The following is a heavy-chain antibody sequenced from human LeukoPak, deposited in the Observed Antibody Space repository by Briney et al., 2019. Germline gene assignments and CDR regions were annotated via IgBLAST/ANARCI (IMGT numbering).Heavy chain of an antibody. CDR2: ISYDGSNK. D-gene: IGHD5-18*01. V-gene: IGHV3-30*18. CDR3: AKAPIGYSYGYHYFYY. CDR1: GFTFSSYG. Sequence: PGGSLRLSCAASGFTFSSYGMHWVRQAPGKGLEWVAVISYDGSNKYYADSVKGRFTISRDNSKNTLYLQMNSLRAEDTAVYYCAKAPIGYSYGYHYFYYWGQRTLVTSSS. J-gene: IGHJ4*02.